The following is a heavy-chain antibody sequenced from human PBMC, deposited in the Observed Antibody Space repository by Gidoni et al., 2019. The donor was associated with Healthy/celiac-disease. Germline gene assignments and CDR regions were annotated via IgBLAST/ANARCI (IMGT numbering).Heavy chain of an antibody. CDR1: GYTFTSYA. D-gene: IGHD2-2*01. V-gene: IGHV1-3*01. CDR2: INAGHGNT. CDR3: ARGYCSSTSCSKGGFYYYYGMDV. Sequence: QVQLVQSGAEVKKPGASVKVSCKASGYTFTSYAMHWVRQAPGQRLEWMGWINAGHGNTKYSQKFQGRVTITRDTSASTAYMELSSLRSEDTAVYYCARGYCSSTSCSKGGFYYYYGMDVWGQGTTVTVSS. J-gene: IGHJ6*02.